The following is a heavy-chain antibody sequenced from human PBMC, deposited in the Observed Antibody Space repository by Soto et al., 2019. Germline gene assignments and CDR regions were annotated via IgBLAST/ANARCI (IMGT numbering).Heavy chain of an antibody. J-gene: IGHJ4*02. CDR3: AREGSSSWYDY. V-gene: IGHV4-59*12. Sequence: SERRSLPRTVGGGCICRYYWSWIRQPPGKGLEWIGYIYYSGSTNYNPSLKSRVTISVDTSKNQFSLKLSSVTAADTAVYYCAREGSSSWYDYWGQGTLVTVSS. D-gene: IGHD6-13*01. CDR2: IYYSGST. CDR1: GGCICRYY.